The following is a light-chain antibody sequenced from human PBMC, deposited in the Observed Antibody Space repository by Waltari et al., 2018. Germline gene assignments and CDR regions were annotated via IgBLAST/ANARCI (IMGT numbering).Light chain of an antibody. J-gene: IGLJ3*02. CDR3: CSYVRSTWV. V-gene: IGLV2-23*02. CDR1: SSDVGKYNL. CDR2: EVS. Sequence: QSALTQPASVSGSPGQSITISCTGTSSDVGKYNLVSWYQQHPGKAPKVMIYEVSKRPSGVSNRVSGSKPGNTASLTISGLQAEDEADYYCCSYVRSTWVFGGGTKLTVL.